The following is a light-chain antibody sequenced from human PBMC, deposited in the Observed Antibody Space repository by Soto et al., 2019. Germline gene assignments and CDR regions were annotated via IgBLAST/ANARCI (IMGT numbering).Light chain of an antibody. CDR1: GSSIGTNT. CDR2: GNN. V-gene: IGLV1-44*01. J-gene: IGLJ2*01. CDR3: AAWDGSLNNVL. Sequence: QSVLTQPPSASGTPGQRVTISCSGSGSSIGTNTVNWYRQLPGTAPKLLIYGNNQRPSGVPDRFSGSKSGTSASLGISGFQSEDEADYYCAAWDGSLNNVLFGGGTKLTVL.